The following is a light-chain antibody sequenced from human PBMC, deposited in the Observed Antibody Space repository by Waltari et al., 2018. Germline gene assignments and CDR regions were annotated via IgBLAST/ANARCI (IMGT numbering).Light chain of an antibody. CDR1: ALPPKY. CDR3: HSLNSVGNGYV. Sequence: SNDLTQPPSVSVSPGQTARIPCSGDALPPKYSSWYQQKSGQAPVLVIYEDITRPAGIPERFSGSSSGTVATLTISGAQVEDEADYYCHSLNSVGNGYVFGTGTKFTVL. CDR2: EDI. V-gene: IGLV3-10*01. J-gene: IGLJ1*01.